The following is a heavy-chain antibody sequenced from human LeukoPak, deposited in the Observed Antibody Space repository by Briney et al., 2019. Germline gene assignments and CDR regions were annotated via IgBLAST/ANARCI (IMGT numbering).Heavy chain of an antibody. CDR1: GFTFSSYS. J-gene: IGHJ2*01. CDR2: ISSSSSYI. V-gene: IGHV3-21*01. Sequence: GGSLRLSCAASGFTFSSYSMNWVRQAPGKGLEWVSSISSSSSYIYYADSVKGRFTISRGNAKNSLYLQMNSLRAEDTAVYYCASIYVVGHLMDAIDLWGRGTLVTVSS. D-gene: IGHD2-15*01. CDR3: ASIYVVGHLMDAIDL.